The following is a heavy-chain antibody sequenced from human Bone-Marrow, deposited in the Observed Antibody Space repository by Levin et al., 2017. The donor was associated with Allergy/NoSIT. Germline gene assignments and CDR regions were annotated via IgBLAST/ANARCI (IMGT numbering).Heavy chain of an antibody. D-gene: IGHD3-9*01. CDR1: GFTFSDYY. J-gene: IGHJ4*02. Sequence: PGGSLRLSCAASGFTFSDYYMSWIRQAPGKGLECVSYISSSSSYTKYADSVKGRFTISRDNAKNSLYPQMNSLRAEDTAVYYCARDPEEHTLLRYFDYWGQGTLVTVSS. CDR3: ARDPEEHTLLRYFDY. CDR2: ISSSSSYT. V-gene: IGHV3-11*05.